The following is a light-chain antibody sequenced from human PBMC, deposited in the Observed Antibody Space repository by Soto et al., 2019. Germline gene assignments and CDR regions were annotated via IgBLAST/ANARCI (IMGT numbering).Light chain of an antibody. V-gene: IGKV1-39*01. CDR2: AAS. J-gene: IGKJ2*01. CDR3: QQSSSAPYT. CDR1: QTISHY. Sequence: DIPMTQSPSSLSASVGERVTITCRASQTISHYLNWYRQQPGRAPELLIYAASNLQSGVPSRFSGSGSGTEFTLTINSLHPEDFATYFCQQSSSAPYTFGLGTRLDI.